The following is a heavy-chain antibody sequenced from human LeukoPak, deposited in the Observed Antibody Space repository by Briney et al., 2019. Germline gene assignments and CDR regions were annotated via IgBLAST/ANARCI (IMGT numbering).Heavy chain of an antibody. D-gene: IGHD3-3*01. J-gene: IGHJ6*02. CDR1: GYTFSNSD. V-gene: IGHV1-18*01. CDR2: INAYNGHT. Sequence: ASVKVSCKASGYTFSNSDISWVRQAPGQGLEWMGWINAYNGHTNYAQNFQGRVTLTTHTSTSTAYMELSSLRSEDTAVYYCARGGGGFWSGYLPYYYYGMDVWGQGTTVTVSS. CDR3: ARGGGGFWSGYLPYYYYGMDV.